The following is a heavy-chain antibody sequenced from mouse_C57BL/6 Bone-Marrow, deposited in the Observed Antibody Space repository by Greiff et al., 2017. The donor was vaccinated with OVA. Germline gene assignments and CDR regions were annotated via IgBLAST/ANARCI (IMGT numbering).Heavy chain of an antibody. CDR2: LYPGSGNT. D-gene: IGHD2-4*01. CDR1: GYTFTDYY. J-gene: IGHJ2*01. CDR3: ARRRGDYATFDY. Sequence: QVQLQQSGAELVRPGASVKLSCKASGYTFTDYYINWVKQRPGQGLEWIARLYPGSGNTYYNEKFKGKATLTAEKSSSNAYMQLSSLTSEDSAVYFCARRRGDYATFDYWGQGTTLTVSS. V-gene: IGHV1-76*01.